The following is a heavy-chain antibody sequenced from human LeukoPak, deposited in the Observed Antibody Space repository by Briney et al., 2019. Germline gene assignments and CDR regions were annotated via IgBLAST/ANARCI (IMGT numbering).Heavy chain of an antibody. Sequence: SVKVSCKASGGTFSSYAISWVRQAPGQGLEWMGGIIPIFGTANYAQKFQGRVTTTTDESTSTAYMELSSLRSEDTAVYYCARDLGRITMIGGDVWGQGTMVTVSS. D-gene: IGHD3-22*01. CDR3: ARDLGRITMIGGDV. J-gene: IGHJ3*01. CDR1: GGTFSSYA. CDR2: IIPIFGTA. V-gene: IGHV1-69*05.